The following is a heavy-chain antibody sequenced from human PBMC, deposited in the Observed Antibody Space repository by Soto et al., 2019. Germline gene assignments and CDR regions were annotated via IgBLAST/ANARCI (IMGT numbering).Heavy chain of an antibody. J-gene: IGHJ4*02. CDR3: ARELERGFDD. D-gene: IGHD1-1*01. Sequence: GGSLRLSCAASGFTFSSYAMHWVRQAPGKGLEWVAVIAYDGRNKYYADSVKGRFTISRDNSKNTLYLQMNSLRIEDTAVYYCARELERGFDDWGQGTLVTVSS. CDR2: IAYDGRNK. V-gene: IGHV3-30*04. CDR1: GFTFSSYA.